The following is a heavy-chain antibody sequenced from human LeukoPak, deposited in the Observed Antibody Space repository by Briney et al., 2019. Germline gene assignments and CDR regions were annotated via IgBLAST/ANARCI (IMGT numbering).Heavy chain of an antibody. CDR2: ISYDGSNK. Sequence: GGSLRLSCAASGFTFSSYAMHWVRQAPGKGLEWVAVISYDGSNKYYADSVKGRFTISRDNSKNTLYLQMNSLRAEDTAVYYCAKRRYYDSSGYYGYWGQGTLVTVSS. CDR1: GFTFSSYA. D-gene: IGHD3-22*01. V-gene: IGHV3-30-3*02. CDR3: AKRRYYDSSGYYGY. J-gene: IGHJ4*02.